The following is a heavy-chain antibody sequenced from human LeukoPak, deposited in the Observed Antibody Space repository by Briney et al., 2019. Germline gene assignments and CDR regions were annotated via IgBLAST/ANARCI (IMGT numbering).Heavy chain of an antibody. V-gene: IGHV4-4*09. CDR3: ARHVDYGDFNFDY. J-gene: IGHJ4*02. CDR1: GGSISSYY. Sequence: SETLSLTCTVSGGSISSYYWSWIRQPPGKGLEWIGYIYTSGSTNYNPSLKSRVTISVDTSKNQFSLKLSSVTAADTAVCYCARHVDYGDFNFDYWGQGTLVTVSS. CDR2: IYTSGST. D-gene: IGHD4-17*01.